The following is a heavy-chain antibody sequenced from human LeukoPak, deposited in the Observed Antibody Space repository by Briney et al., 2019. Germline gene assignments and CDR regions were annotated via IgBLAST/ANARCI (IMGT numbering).Heavy chain of an antibody. Sequence: ASVKVSCKASGYTFTSYYMHWVRQAPGQGIEWMGIINPSGGSTSYAQKFQGRVTMTRDTSTSTVYMELSSLRSEDTAVYYCARVRPIYCSGGSCYSDYWGQGTLVTVSS. CDR1: GYTFTSYY. CDR2: INPSGGST. V-gene: IGHV1-46*01. CDR3: ARVRPIYCSGGSCYSDY. J-gene: IGHJ4*02. D-gene: IGHD2-15*01.